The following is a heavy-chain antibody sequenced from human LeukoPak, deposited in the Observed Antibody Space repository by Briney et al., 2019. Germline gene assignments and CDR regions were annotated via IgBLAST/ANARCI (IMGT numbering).Heavy chain of an antibody. V-gene: IGHV4-31*02. J-gene: IGHJ4*02. CDR2: IYYSGST. D-gene: IGHD6-13*01. CDR3: ARVAKQLGSDY. Sequence: SWVRQAPGKGLEWIGYIYYSGSTYYNPSLKSRVTISVDTSKNQFSLKLSSVTAADTAVYYCARVAKQLGSDYWGQGTLVTVSS.